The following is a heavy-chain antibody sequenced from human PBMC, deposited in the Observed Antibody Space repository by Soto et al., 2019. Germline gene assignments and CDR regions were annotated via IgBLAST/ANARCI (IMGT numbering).Heavy chain of an antibody. Sequence: GGSLRLSCAASGFTFDDYTMHWVRQAPGKGLEWVSLISWDGGSTYYADSVKGRFTISRDNSKNSLYLQMNSLRTEDTALYYCAKEFLVVGPIKRYYYFCGIDVWGQGTTVTVSS. V-gene: IGHV3-43*01. J-gene: IGHJ6*02. CDR2: ISWDGGST. CDR3: AKEFLVVGPIKRYYYFCGIDV. CDR1: GFTFDDYT. D-gene: IGHD3-22*01.